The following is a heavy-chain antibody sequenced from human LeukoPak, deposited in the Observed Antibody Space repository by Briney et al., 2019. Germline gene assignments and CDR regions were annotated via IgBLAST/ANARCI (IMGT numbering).Heavy chain of an antibody. Sequence: SETLALTCTVSGGSISSSNYYWSWIRQPPGKGLEWIGYIYHSGSTYYNPSLNSRLAISVDTSKNQFSLKLTSVTVADTAVYYCARDSSSWAFDIWGQGTMVTVSS. V-gene: IGHV4-30-4*01. D-gene: IGHD6-13*01. J-gene: IGHJ3*02. CDR1: GGSISSSNYY. CDR3: ARDSSSWAFDI. CDR2: IYHSGST.